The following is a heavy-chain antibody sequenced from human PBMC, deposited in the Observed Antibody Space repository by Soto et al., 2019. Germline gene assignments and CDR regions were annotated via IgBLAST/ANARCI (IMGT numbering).Heavy chain of an antibody. J-gene: IGHJ5*02. V-gene: IGHV3-23*01. CDR1: AFTCSSYS. CDR2: ISGSGXNT. D-gene: IGHD3-10*01. Sequence: PGGSLRLSCAASAFTCSSYSMSWGLPAPGQGLEWVSAISGSGXNTYYADSVXXRFTISRDNSKNTLYLQMNSLRAEDTAVYYCAKDSLSRREATGWFDPWGQGTLVTVSS. CDR3: AKDSLSRREATGWFDP.